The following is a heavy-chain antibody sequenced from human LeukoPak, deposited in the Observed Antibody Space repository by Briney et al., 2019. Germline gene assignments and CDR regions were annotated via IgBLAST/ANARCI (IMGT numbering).Heavy chain of an antibody. V-gene: IGHV1-2*02. CDR1: GYTFTGYY. CDR3: TREGPLGGATDGFDI. J-gene: IGHJ3*02. CDR2: INPNNGVT. D-gene: IGHD1-26*01. Sequence: ASVKVSCKASGYTFTGYYLHWVRQAPRPGLEWMGWINPNNGVTKYAQNFQGRVTMARDTSISTACMEVSRLTSDDTAVYYCTREGPLGGATDGFDIWGQGTMVIVSS.